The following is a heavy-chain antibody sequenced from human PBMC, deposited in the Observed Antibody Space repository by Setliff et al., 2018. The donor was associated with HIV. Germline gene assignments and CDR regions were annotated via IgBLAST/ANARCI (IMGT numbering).Heavy chain of an antibody. J-gene: IGHJ6*04. Sequence: SETLSLTCTVSGGSISSYYWSWIRQPPGKGLEWIGYIYYSGSTNYNPSLKSRVTISVDTSKNQFFLKLTSVTAADTAVYYCARHGFNILMDVWGKGATVTVSS. CDR2: IYYSGST. V-gene: IGHV4-59*08. CDR1: GGSISSYY. D-gene: IGHD2-15*01. CDR3: ARHGFNILMDV.